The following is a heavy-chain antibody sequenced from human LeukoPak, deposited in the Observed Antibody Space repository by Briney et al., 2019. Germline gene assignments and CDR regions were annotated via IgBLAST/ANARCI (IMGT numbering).Heavy chain of an antibody. J-gene: IGHJ3*02. CDR3: ARDGPYDSGAFEI. CDR1: GYSINNDYF. CDR2: IYHSGST. V-gene: IGHV4-38-2*02. D-gene: IGHD3-22*01. Sequence: PSETLSLTCTVSGYSINNDYFWGWIRQPPGKGLEWIGSIYHSGSTYYNPSLKSRVTISVDTSKNQFSLRPSSVTAADTARYYCARDGPYDSGAFEIWGQGTMVAVSS.